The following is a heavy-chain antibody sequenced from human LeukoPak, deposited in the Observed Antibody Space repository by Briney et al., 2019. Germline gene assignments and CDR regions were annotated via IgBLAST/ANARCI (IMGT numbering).Heavy chain of an antibody. CDR3: ARPVRAPYYDFWSGEVGYMDV. V-gene: IGHV4-39*01. Sequence: SETLSLTCTVSGGSISSSSYYWGWIRQPPGKGLEWIGSIYYSGSTYYKPSLKSRVTISVDTSKNQFSLKLSSVTAADTAVYYCARPVRAPYYDFWSGEVGYMDVWGKGTTVTVSS. D-gene: IGHD3-3*01. J-gene: IGHJ6*03. CDR1: GGSISSSSYY. CDR2: IYYSGST.